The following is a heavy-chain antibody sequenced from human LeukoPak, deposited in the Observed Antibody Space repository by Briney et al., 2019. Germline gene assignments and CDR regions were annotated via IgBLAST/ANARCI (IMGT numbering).Heavy chain of an antibody. V-gene: IGHV5-51*01. J-gene: IGHJ5*02. D-gene: IGHD2-15*01. CDR1: GYIINNYW. Sequence: GESLKISCKGSGYIINNYWIGWMRQMPGKGLEWMGIIYPADSDIRYSPSFQGQVTISADKSISTAYLQWSSLKASDTAMYYCARQEYCSGGSCYTWFDPWGQGTLVTVSS. CDR3: ARQEYCSGGSCYTWFDP. CDR2: IYPADSDI.